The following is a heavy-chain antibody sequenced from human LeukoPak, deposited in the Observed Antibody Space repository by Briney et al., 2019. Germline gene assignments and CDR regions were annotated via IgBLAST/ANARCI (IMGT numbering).Heavy chain of an antibody. J-gene: IGHJ3*02. CDR1: GYTFTGYY. CDR2: INPNSGGT. V-gene: IGHV1-2*02. CDR3: VRARYCSSTSCYPGDI. Sequence: ASVKVSCKASGYTFTGYYMHWVRQAPGQGLEWMGWINPNSGGTNYAQKFQGRVTMTRDTSISTAYMELSRLRSDDTAVYYCVRARYCSSTSCYPGDIWGQGQWSPSLQ. D-gene: IGHD2-2*01.